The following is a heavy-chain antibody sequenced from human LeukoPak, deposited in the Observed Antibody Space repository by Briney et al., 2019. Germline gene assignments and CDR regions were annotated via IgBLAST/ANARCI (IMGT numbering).Heavy chain of an antibody. V-gene: IGHV4-4*07. J-gene: IGHJ5*02. CDR1: GGSISSYY. D-gene: IGHD3-22*01. CDR3: AREKIGYYDGSGRGWFDP. Sequence: SETLSLTCTVSGGSISSYYWSWIRQPAGKGLEWIGRIYTSGSTNYNPSLKSRVTVSVDTSKKQFSLKLSSVTAADTAVYYCAREKIGYYDGSGRGWFDPWGQGTLVTVSS. CDR2: IYTSGST.